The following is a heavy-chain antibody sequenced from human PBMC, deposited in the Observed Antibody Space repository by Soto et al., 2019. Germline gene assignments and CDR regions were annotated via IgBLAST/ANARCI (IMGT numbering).Heavy chain of an antibody. CDR2: ISYDGSNK. D-gene: IGHD3-16*01. CDR1: GLTFCSYA. CDR3: ARAYEGDYFDY. J-gene: IGHJ4*02. V-gene: IGHV3-30-3*01. Sequence: GGSLRLSCAASGLTFCSYAMHWVRQAPGKGLEWVAVISYDGSNKYYADSVKGRFTISRDNSKNTLYLQMNSLRAEDTAVYYCARAYEGDYFDYWGQGTLVTVSS.